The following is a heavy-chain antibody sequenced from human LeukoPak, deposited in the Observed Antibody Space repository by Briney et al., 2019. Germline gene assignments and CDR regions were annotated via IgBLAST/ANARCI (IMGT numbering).Heavy chain of an antibody. D-gene: IGHD2-21*01. CDR1: GLTFTNYW. CDR3: ATGLVSAYEY. Sequence: GGSLTLSCAASGLTFTNYWRHWVRQPPGKGLVWVSRIHSDGINTVYADSVNGLSTISRDNVKNMLYLQMHSLRVEDTDIYYCATGLVSAYEYWGEGTPVTVSS. V-gene: IGHV3-74*01. J-gene: IGHJ4*02. CDR2: IHSDGINT.